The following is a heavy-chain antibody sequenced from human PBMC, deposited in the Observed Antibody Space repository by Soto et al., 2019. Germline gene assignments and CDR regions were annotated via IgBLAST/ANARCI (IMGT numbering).Heavy chain of an antibody. J-gene: IGHJ5*02. CDR1: GFSLTTSGAG. Sequence: GSGPTLVNPTQTLTLTCSFSGFSLTTSGAGVGWIRQPPGKALEWLALIYWDDDKRYSPSLESRLTITKDTSKNQVVLTMTNMDPVDTATYYCSLRIASSLYNCFDPWGQGTLVTVSS. CDR2: IYWDDDK. D-gene: IGHD6-13*01. V-gene: IGHV2-5*02. CDR3: SLRIASSLYNCFDP.